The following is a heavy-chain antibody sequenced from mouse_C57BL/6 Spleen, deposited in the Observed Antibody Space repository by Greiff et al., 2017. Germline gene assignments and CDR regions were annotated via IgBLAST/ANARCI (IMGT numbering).Heavy chain of an antibody. J-gene: IGHJ2*01. V-gene: IGHV5-17*01. Sequence: EVHLVESGGGLVKPGGSLKLSCAASGFTFSDYGMHWVRQAPEKGLEWVAYISSGSSTIYYADTVKGRFTISRDNAKNTLFLQMTSLRSEDTAMYYCARRTNWEGVYYFDYWGQGTTRTVSS. CDR2: ISSGSSTI. CDR3: ARRTNWEGVYYFDY. D-gene: IGHD4-1*01. CDR1: GFTFSDYG.